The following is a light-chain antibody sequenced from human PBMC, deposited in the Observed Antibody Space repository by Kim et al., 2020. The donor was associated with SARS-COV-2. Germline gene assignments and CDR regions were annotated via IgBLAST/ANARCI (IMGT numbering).Light chain of an antibody. V-gene: IGLV3-19*01. CDR3: SSRDTTGDHVV. J-gene: IGLJ3*02. CDR1: GLRSYY. Sequence: AFGQTARLTCQVAGLRSYYATWDQQRPGQAPTLVLYGKYDRPSGIPDRFSGSASGNTASLTITGAQAEDEGDYYCSSRDTTGDHVVFGGGTQLTVL. CDR2: GKY.